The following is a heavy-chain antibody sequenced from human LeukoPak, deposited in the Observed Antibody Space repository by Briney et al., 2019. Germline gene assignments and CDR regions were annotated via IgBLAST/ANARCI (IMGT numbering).Heavy chain of an antibody. CDR2: IYSGGST. J-gene: IGHJ3*02. Sequence: GGSLRLSCAAPGFTVSGNYMSWVRQAPGKGLEWVSVIYSGGSTHYADSVKGRFTISRDNSKNMLYLQMNSLRAEDTAMFYCARMRGSGGDPFDTWGQGTMVTVSS. CDR1: GFTVSGNY. V-gene: IGHV3-53*01. D-gene: IGHD3-10*01. CDR3: ARMRGSGGDPFDT.